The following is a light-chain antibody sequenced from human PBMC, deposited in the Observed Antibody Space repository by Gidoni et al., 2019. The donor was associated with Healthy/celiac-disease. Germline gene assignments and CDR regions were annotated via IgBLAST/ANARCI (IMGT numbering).Light chain of an antibody. Sequence: GDRVTITCRASQGSSSALAWYQQKPGKAPKLLIYDAASLESGVTSRFSGSGSGTDFTLTISSQQPEDFATYYCQQFNSDPLTFGGGTKVEIK. V-gene: IGKV1-13*02. CDR2: DAA. CDR1: QGSSSA. CDR3: QQFNSDPLT. J-gene: IGKJ4*01.